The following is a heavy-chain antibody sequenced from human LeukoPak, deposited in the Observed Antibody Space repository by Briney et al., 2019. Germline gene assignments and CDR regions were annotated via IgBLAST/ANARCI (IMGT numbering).Heavy chain of an antibody. V-gene: IGHV3-15*01. CDR3: AKSGVYSSPPHYYYMDV. J-gene: IGHJ6*03. D-gene: IGHD6-13*01. CDR2: KSKSDGGTT. CDR1: GFTFSVAW. Sequence: GGSLRLSCAASGFTFSVAWMSWVRQAPGKGPEWVGRKSKSDGGTTDSAAPVKGRFTISRDDSRNTLYLQMNSLRAEDTAVYYCAKSGVYSSPPHYYYMDVWGKGITVTVSS.